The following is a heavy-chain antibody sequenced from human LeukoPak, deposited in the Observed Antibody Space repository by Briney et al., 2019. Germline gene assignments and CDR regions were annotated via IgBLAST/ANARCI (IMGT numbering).Heavy chain of an antibody. V-gene: IGHV3-30-3*01. CDR2: ISYDGSNK. Sequence: GGSLRLSCAASGFTFSGYWMSWVRQAPGKGLEWVAVISYDGSNKYYADSVKGRFTISRDNSKNTLYLQMNSLRAEDTAVYYCARDPMYYYDSSGYYCDYWGQGTLVTVSS. J-gene: IGHJ4*02. CDR1: GFTFSGYW. D-gene: IGHD3-22*01. CDR3: ARDPMYYYDSSGYYCDY.